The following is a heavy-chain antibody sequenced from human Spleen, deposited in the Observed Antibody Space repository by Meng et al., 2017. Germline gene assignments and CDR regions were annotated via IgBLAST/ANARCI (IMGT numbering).Heavy chain of an antibody. D-gene: IGHD2-21*01. J-gene: IGHJ4*02. CDR1: RYTFSSFV. CDR2: INPNTWSP. CDR3: ARESSTYSLRALDY. Sequence: HVPQGEFGSELNEPGASVSVACTASRYTFSSFVLNWGRQAPGQGLEWMGGINPNTWSPTFAQGFTGRFVFSLDTSVSTAYLLIDSLKAEDTAVYYCARESSTYSLRALDYWGQGTLVTVSS. V-gene: IGHV7-4-1*01.